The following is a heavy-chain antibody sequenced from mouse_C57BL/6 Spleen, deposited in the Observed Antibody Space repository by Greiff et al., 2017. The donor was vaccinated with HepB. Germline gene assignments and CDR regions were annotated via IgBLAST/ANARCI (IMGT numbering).Heavy chain of an antibody. Sequence: QVQLQQSGPELVKPGASVKISCKASGYAFSSSWMNWVKQRPGKGLEWIGRIYPGDGDTNYNGKFKGKATLTADKSSSTAYMQLSSLTSEDSAVYFCAEDGYLLAYWGQGTLVTVSA. D-gene: IGHD2-3*01. CDR3: AEDGYLLAY. CDR1: GYAFSSSW. V-gene: IGHV1-82*01. CDR2: IYPGDGDT. J-gene: IGHJ3*01.